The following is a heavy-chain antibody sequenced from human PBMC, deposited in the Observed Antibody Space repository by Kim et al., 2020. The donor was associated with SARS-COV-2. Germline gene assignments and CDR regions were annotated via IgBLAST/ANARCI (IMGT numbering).Heavy chain of an antibody. CDR3: ARDDILTGYPSYFDY. Sequence: PSLKSRVTISVDTSKSQFSLELSSVTAADTAVYYCARDDILTGYPSYFDYWGQGTLVTVSS. V-gene: IGHV4-39*01. D-gene: IGHD3-9*01. J-gene: IGHJ4*02.